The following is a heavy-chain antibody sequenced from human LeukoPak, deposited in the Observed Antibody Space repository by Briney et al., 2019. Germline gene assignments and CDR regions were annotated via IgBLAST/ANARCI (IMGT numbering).Heavy chain of an antibody. CDR2: IYYSGST. D-gene: IGHD6-13*01. J-gene: IGHJ4*02. V-gene: IGHV4-59*01. CDR1: GGAISSYA. Sequence: SETLSLTCSVSGGAISSYAWSWIRQSPGKGLEWIGYIYYSGSTNYNPSLKSRVTISVDTSKNQFSLKLSSVTAADTAVYYCARGLRAAALDYWGQGTLVTVSS. CDR3: ARGLRAAALDY.